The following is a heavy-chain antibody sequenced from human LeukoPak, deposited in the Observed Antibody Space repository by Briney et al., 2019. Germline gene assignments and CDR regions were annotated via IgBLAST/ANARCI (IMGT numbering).Heavy chain of an antibody. Sequence: GGSLRLSFAASGFTFSSYSMNWVRQAPGKGLEWVSYISSSSSTIYYADSVKGRFTISRDNAKNSLYLQMNSLRAEDTAVYYCARARYSSSSWLFDPWGQGILVTVSS. CDR1: GFTFSSYS. V-gene: IGHV3-48*04. D-gene: IGHD6-6*01. J-gene: IGHJ5*02. CDR3: ARARYSSSSWLFDP. CDR2: ISSSSSTI.